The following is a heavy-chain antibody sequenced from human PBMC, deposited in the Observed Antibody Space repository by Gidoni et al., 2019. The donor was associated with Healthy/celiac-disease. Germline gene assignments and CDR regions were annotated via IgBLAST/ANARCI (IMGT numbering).Heavy chain of an antibody. CDR2: IAYDGSNN. V-gene: IGHV3-30-3*01. Sequence: QGQLVESGGGVVQPGRSLRLSCAAAGFTLSSYAMHCVRQAPGKGLEWVAVIAYDGSNNYYADSVQGRFTLSRYTSNNTLYLQMNSLRAEDTAVYYCARDRIIPMMVDAFDIWGQGTIVTVSS. D-gene: IGHD3-22*01. CDR1: GFTLSSYA. CDR3: ARDRIIPMMVDAFDI. J-gene: IGHJ3*02.